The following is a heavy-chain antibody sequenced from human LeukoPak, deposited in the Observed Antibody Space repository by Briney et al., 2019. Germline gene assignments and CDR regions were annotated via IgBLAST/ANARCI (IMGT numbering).Heavy chain of an antibody. CDR1: GFTFSSYS. V-gene: IGHV3-48*04. D-gene: IGHD5-24*01. CDR2: ISSSSTTI. CDR3: AGVDREGFNSPYYYYMDV. J-gene: IGHJ6*03. Sequence: PGGSLRLPCAASGFTFSSYSMNWVRQAPGKGLEWVSYISSSSTTIYYADSVKGRFTVSRDNAKNSLYLQMNSLRAEDTAVFYCAGVDREGFNSPYYYYMDVWGKGTTVTVSS.